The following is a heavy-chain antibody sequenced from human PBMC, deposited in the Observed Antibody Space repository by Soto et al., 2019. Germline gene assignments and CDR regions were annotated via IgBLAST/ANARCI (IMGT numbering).Heavy chain of an antibody. D-gene: IGHD2-21*01. J-gene: IGHJ5*02. Sequence: PSEALSLTCTVSGGTIDIEDNYWGCIRQPPGKGLEWIGYVYYSGTNDYNPFLKRLVTLSLDKYNNQFSLKNNSVTAADTALYYCASDVMAPPNCFDPWGQGTPVTVSS. V-gene: IGHV4-61*08. CDR2: VYYSGTN. CDR3: ASDVMAPPNCFDP. CDR1: GGTIDIEDNY.